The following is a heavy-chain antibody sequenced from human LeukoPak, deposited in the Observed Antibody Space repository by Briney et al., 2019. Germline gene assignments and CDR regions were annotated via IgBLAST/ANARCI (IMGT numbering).Heavy chain of an antibody. J-gene: IGHJ5*02. D-gene: IGHD6-6*01. V-gene: IGHV1-8*01. CDR3: ARARGSIAARRGNRFDP. CDR1: GYTFTSYD. CDR2: MNPNSGNT. Sequence: ASVKVSCKASGYTFTSYDINWVRQATGQGLEWMGWMNPNSGNTGYAQKFQGRVTMTRNTSISTAYMELSSLRSEDTAVYYCARARGSIAARRGNRFDPWGQGTLVTVSS.